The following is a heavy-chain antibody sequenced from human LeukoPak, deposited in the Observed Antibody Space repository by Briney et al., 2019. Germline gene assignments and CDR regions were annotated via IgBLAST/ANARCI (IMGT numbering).Heavy chain of an antibody. D-gene: IGHD1-26*01. Sequence: PGGSLRLSCAASGFTFDNYRMSWVRQAPGKGLEWVSTVNADGGKTYYADSVKGRFTISRDNSKSTLILQMNSLRVEDTALYYCTKRVKYGGTWDHFADWGQGTLVTVSS. CDR2: VNADGGKT. V-gene: IGHV3-23*01. CDR1: GFTFDNYR. J-gene: IGHJ4*02. CDR3: TKRVKYGGTWDHFAD.